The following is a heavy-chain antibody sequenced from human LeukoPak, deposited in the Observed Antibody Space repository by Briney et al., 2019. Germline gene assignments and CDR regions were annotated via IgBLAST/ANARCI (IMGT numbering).Heavy chain of an antibody. Sequence: SETLSLTCTVSGGSISNYYWTWIRQPPGKGLEWIGFISYSGNTNYNPSLKSRVTISVDTSKNQFSLKLSSVTAADTAVYYCAREANSGYDWEFDYWGQGTLVTVSS. CDR2: ISYSGNT. J-gene: IGHJ4*02. D-gene: IGHD5-12*01. V-gene: IGHV4-59*12. CDR3: AREANSGYDWEFDY. CDR1: GGSISNYY.